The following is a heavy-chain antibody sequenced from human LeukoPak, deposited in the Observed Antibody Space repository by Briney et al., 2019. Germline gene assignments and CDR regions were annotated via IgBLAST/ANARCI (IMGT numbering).Heavy chain of an antibody. V-gene: IGHV3-72*01. Sequence: LAGGSLRLSCAASGFTLSDHYMDWVRQAPGKGLEWVGHTRNKADSYTTVYAASVNGRFTISRDDSKSSLYLQMNSLKTEDTAMYYCTRGGLYGGSSAFDYWGQGTLVTVSS. CDR2: TRNKADSYTT. CDR1: GFTLSDHY. J-gene: IGHJ4*02. CDR3: TRGGLYGGSSAFDY. D-gene: IGHD4-23*01.